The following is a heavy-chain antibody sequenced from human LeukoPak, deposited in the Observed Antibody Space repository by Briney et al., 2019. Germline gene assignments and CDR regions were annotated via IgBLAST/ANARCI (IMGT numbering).Heavy chain of an antibody. CDR1: GFTVSSNY. J-gene: IGHJ4*02. V-gene: IGHV3-7*01. CDR2: IKQDGSQE. D-gene: IGHD3-3*01. Sequence: GGSLRLSCAASGFTVSSNYMSWVRQVPGKGLEWVANIKQDGSQEYYVDSVKGRFTISRDSAKNSLYLQMNSLRAEDTAVYYCARGVPYDSWSGPHYSDYWGQGTLVTVSS. CDR3: ARGVPYDSWSGPHYSDY.